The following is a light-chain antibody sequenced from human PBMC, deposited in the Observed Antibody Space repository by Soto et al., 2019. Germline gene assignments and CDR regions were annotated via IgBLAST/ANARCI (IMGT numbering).Light chain of an antibody. CDR1: QRISSW. CDR2: EAS. Sequence: DIQMTQSPSTLSASVGDSVTLTCRASQRISSWLAWFQQKPGKAPKLLITEASNLEGGDPSRFSGSGYGTEFTLTISSLQPNDFASYSCQQYHTSPWTFGPGTKVEIK. CDR3: QQYHTSPWT. J-gene: IGKJ1*01. V-gene: IGKV1-5*03.